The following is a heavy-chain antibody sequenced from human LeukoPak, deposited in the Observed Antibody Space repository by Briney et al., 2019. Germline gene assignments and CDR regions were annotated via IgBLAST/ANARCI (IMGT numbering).Heavy chain of an antibody. CDR1: GFTFSSYW. CDR2: IKQDGSEK. V-gene: IGHV3-7*01. CDR3: ARTGDGYVDFDY. Sequence: GGSLRLSCATSGFTFSSYWMSWVCQAPGKGLEWVANIKQDGSEKYYVDSVKGRFTISRDNAKNSLYLQMNSLRAEDTAVYYCARTGDGYVDFDYWGQGTLVTVSS. D-gene: IGHD5-24*01. J-gene: IGHJ4*02.